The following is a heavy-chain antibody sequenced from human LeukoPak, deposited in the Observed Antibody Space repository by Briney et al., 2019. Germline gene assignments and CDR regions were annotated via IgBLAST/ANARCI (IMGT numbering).Heavy chain of an antibody. CDR2: IYYSGST. CDR1: GGSISSSSDY. V-gene: IGHV4-39*07. CDR3: ARSKSRPPLLGRQRYNWFDP. D-gene: IGHD3-16*01. J-gene: IGHJ5*02. Sequence: PSETLSLSCTVSGGSISSSSDYWGWIRQPPGKGLEWIGNIYYSGSTYYNPSLKSRVTISVDTSKNQFSLKLSSVTAADTAVYYCARSKSRPPLLGRQRYNWFDPWGQGTLVTVSS.